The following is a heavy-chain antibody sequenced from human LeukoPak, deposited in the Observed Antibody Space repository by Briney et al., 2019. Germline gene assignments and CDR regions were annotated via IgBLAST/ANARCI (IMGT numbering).Heavy chain of an antibody. CDR2: INPNNGGT. D-gene: IGHD4-17*01. V-gene: IGHV1-2*02. J-gene: IGHJ4*02. CDR1: GYTFIGYY. Sequence: SVQVSFKASGYTFIGYYMHWVRQAPGQGLEWMGWINPNNGGTNYAQKFQGRVNMTRDTSISTAYMELSRLRSDDTAVYYCARANDYGFSYWGQGNLGSVSS. CDR3: ARANDYGFSY.